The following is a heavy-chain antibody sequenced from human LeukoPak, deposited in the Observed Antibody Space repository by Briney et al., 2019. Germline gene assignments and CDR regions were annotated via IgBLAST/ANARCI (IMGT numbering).Heavy chain of an antibody. CDR3: ARGRYSSSWYSPYYYHYMDV. J-gene: IGHJ6*03. CDR2: INHSGST. V-gene: IGHV4-34*01. CDR1: GGSFSGYY. Sequence: SETLSLTCAVYGGSFSGYYWSWIRQPPGKGLEWIGEINHSGSTNYNPSLKSRVTISVDTSKNQFSLKLSSVTAADTAVYYCARGRYSSSWYSPYYYHYMDVWGKGTTVTVSS. D-gene: IGHD6-13*01.